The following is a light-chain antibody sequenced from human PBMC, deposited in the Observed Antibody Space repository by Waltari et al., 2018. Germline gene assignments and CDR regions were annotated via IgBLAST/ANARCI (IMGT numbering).Light chain of an antibody. CDR3: CSYAGRYTFV. V-gene: IGLV2-11*01. CDR1: SSDVGRYNY. Sequence: QSALTQSRSVSGSPGQSVTISCTGTSSDVGRYNYVSWFQQYPGKTPKLMIYDVNKRPSGVPDRFSGSKSGNTASLTISGLQAEDEADYFCCSYAGRYTFVFGTGTTVTVL. CDR2: DVN. J-gene: IGLJ1*01.